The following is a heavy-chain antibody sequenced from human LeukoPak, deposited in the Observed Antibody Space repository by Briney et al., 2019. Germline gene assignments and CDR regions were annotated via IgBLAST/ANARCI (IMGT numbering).Heavy chain of an antibody. CDR2: ISPGDSDT. Sequence: GESLQISCKGSAYTFTAYWIAWVRQMPGKGLEWMGIISPGDSDTRYSPSFQGQVTISVDKSISTAYLQWSSLKASDTAMYYCARVVGATKLVDYWGQGTLVTVSS. V-gene: IGHV5-51*01. CDR3: ARVVGATKLVDY. J-gene: IGHJ4*02. D-gene: IGHD1-26*01. CDR1: AYTFTAYW.